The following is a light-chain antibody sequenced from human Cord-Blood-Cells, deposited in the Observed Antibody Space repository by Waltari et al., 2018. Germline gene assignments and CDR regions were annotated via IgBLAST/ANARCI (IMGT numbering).Light chain of an antibody. CDR2: DAS. Sequence: EIVLTQSPATLSLSPGERATLSCRASQSVSSYLAWYQQKPGQAPRLLIYDASNMATGIPARFSGSGSGTDFTLTISSLEPEDFAVYYCQQRSNWPGITFGQGTRLEIK. V-gene: IGKV3-11*01. CDR3: QQRSNWPGIT. J-gene: IGKJ5*01. CDR1: QSVSSY.